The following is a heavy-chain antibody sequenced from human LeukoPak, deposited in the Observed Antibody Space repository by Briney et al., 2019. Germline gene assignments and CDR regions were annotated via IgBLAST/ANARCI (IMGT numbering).Heavy chain of an antibody. CDR3: ARRRGYSSSSVDY. V-gene: IGHV4-38-2*01. Sequence: SETLSLTCAVSGYSISSGYYWGWIRQPPGKGLEWIGSIYHSGSTYYNPSLKGRVTISVDTSKNQFSLKLSSVTAADTAVYYCARRRGYSSSSVDYWGQGTLVTVSS. D-gene: IGHD6-6*01. CDR2: IYHSGST. J-gene: IGHJ4*02. CDR1: GYSISSGYY.